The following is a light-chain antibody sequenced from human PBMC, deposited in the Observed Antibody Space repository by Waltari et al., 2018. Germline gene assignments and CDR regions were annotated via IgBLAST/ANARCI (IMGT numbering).Light chain of an antibody. J-gene: IGKJ1*01. CDR2: AAS. V-gene: IGKV3-20*01. Sequence: EVVLTQSPGTLSLSPGERATLSCRASQRVSRYLAWYQQRPGQAPRLLIYAASTRATGVPDGFSGSGFGTDFSLTISRLEPEDFAVYYCQNHERLPATFGQGTKVEIK. CDR1: QRVSRY. CDR3: QNHERLPAT.